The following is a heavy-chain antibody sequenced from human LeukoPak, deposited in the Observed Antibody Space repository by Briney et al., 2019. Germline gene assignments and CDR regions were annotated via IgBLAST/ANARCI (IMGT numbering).Heavy chain of an antibody. CDR1: ARSISSGCYY. CDR3: ATEGIAVGRWDY. CDR2: IYTSVST. V-gene: IGHV4-61*02. Sequence: SETLSLTCPVSARSISSGCYYWSWIRQPAGKGLEWIGRIYTSVSTNYNPSLKSRVTISVDTSKNQFSLKLSSVTAADTAVYYCATEGIAVGRWDYWGQGTLVTVSS. D-gene: IGHD6-19*01. J-gene: IGHJ4*02.